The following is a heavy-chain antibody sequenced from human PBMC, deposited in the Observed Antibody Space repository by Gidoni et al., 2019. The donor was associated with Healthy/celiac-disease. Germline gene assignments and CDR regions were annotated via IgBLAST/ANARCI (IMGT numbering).Heavy chain of an antibody. V-gene: IGHV4-39*01. D-gene: IGHD2-2*01. Sequence: QLQLQESGPGLVKPSETLSLTCTVSGGSISSSSYYWGWIRPPQGKGLEWIGSIYYSGSTYYNPSLKSRVTRSVDTSKNQFSLKLSSGTAADTAVYYCARHDVVVPAAMVQYFQHWGQGTLVTVSS. CDR1: GGSISSSSYY. J-gene: IGHJ1*01. CDR3: ARHDVVVPAAMVQYFQH. CDR2: IYYSGST.